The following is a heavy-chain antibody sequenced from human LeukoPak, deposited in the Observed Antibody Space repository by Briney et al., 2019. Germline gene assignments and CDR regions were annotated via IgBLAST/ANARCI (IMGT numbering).Heavy chain of an antibody. Sequence: SETLSLTCAVYGGSFCGYYWSWIRQPPGKGLEWIGEINHSGSTNYNPSLKSRVTISVDTSKNQFSLKLSSVTAADTAVYYCARGPRMTRTYYYYYGMDVWGQGTTVTVSS. D-gene: IGHD2-15*01. CDR3: ARGPRMTRTYYYYYGMDV. CDR1: GGSFCGYY. CDR2: INHSGST. J-gene: IGHJ6*02. V-gene: IGHV4-34*01.